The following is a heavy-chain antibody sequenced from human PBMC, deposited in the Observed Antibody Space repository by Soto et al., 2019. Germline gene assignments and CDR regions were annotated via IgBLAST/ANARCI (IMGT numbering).Heavy chain of an antibody. V-gene: IGHV3-23*01. CDR3: AKRSSGYSPNWFDP. D-gene: IGHD3-22*01. CDR2: ISTRT. J-gene: IGHJ5*01. Sequence: GGSPRLSCAASVLTFSSYAMSWVRQAPGKGLEWVSTISTRTYYADSVKGRFTISRDNSKNTLYLQMNSLGAEDTAVYYCAKRSSGYSPNWFDPWGQGTLVTVSS. CDR1: VLTFSSYA.